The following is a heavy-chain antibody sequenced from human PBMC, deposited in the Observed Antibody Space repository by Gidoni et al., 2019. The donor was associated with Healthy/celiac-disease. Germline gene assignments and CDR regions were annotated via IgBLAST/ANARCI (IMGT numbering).Heavy chain of an antibody. J-gene: IGHJ4*02. Sequence: VQLLESGGGLVQHGGSLRLSCAASDFTFCSYALSWARQAPGTGLEWVAAISGSGGSTYYADSGKGRFTISRDNSKNTLNLQMNSLRAEDTAVYYCAKDPRITMIVVVITTNYFDYWGQGTLVTVSS. CDR3: AKDPRITMIVVVITTNYFDY. CDR1: DFTFCSYA. CDR2: ISGSGGST. D-gene: IGHD3-22*01. V-gene: IGHV3-23*01.